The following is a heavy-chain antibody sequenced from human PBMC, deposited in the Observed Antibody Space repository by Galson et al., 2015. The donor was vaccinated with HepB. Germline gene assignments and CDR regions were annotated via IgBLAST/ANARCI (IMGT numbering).Heavy chain of an antibody. J-gene: IGHJ5*02. V-gene: IGHV3-23*01. D-gene: IGHD5-24*01. CDR1: GFTFSSYA. Sequence: SLRLSCAASGFTFSSYAMGWVRQAPGRGLEWVSGISGRGGSTKYADSVKGRFTISRDNSKNTLYLQMNSLRAEDTAVYYCAKDATAAPAPYNYFDPWGQETLVTVSS. CDR3: AKDATAAPAPYNYFDP. CDR2: ISGRGGST.